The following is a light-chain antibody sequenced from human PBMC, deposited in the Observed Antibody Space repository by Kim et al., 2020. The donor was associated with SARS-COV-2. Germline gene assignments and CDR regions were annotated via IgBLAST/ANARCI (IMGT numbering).Light chain of an antibody. Sequence: QRVTSSCTGGSSNIGAGYDVNWYQQLPGTAPKLLIDDDTNRPSGVPARLSGSKSGTSASLAITGLQADDEADYYCQSYDSSLNAWVFGGGTQLTVL. J-gene: IGLJ3*02. CDR3: QSYDSSLNAWV. CDR1: SSNIGAGYD. V-gene: IGLV1-40*01. CDR2: DDT.